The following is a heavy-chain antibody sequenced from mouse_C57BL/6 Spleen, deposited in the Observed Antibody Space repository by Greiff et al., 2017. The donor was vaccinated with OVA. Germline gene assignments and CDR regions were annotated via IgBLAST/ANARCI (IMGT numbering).Heavy chain of an antibody. CDR3: ARRGLYDYDWFAY. J-gene: IGHJ3*01. V-gene: IGHV1-55*01. CDR1: GYTFTSYW. D-gene: IGHD2-4*01. CDR2: IYPGSGST. Sequence: QVQLQQPGAELVKPGASVKMSCKASGYTFTSYWITWVKQRPGQGLEWIGDIYPGSGSTNYNEKFKSKATLTVDTSSSTAYMQLSSLTSEDSAVYYCARRGLYDYDWFAYWGQGTLVTVSA.